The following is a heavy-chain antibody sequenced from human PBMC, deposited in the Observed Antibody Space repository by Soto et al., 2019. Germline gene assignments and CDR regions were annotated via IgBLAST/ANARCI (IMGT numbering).Heavy chain of an antibody. CDR2: IWYDGSNK. CDR3: ARGYYDILTGYQNYFDY. D-gene: IGHD3-9*01. V-gene: IGHV3-33*01. Sequence: GGSLRLSCAASGFTFSSYGMHWVRQAPGKGLEWVAVIWYDGSNKYYADSVKGRFTISRDNSKNTLYLQMNSLRAEDTAVYYCARGYYDILTGYQNYFDYWGQGTLVTVSS. J-gene: IGHJ4*02. CDR1: GFTFSSYG.